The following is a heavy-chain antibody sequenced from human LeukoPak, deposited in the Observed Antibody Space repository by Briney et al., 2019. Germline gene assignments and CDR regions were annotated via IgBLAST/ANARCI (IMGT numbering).Heavy chain of an antibody. CDR3: ARGNYGDYDTYYFDY. CDR2: IYYSGST. J-gene: IGHJ4*02. Sequence: PSETLSPTCTVSGGSISSYYWSWIRQPPGKGLEWIGYIYYSGSTNYNPSLKSRVTISVDTSKNQFSLKLSSVTAADTAVYYCARGNYGDYDTYYFDYWGQGTLVTVSS. D-gene: IGHD4-17*01. V-gene: IGHV4-59*01. CDR1: GGSISSYY.